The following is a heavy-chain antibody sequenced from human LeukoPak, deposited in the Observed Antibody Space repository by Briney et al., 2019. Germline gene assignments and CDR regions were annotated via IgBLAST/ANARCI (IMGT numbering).Heavy chain of an antibody. V-gene: IGHV4-61*01. J-gene: IGHJ6*03. CDR3: ARENSGSYFYYYYYYMDV. CDR2: IYYSGST. CDR1: GGSISSSSYY. D-gene: IGHD1-26*01. Sequence: SETLSLTCTVSGGSISSSSYYWGWIRQPPGKGLEWIGYIYYSGSTNYNPSLKSRVTISVDTSKNQFSLKLSSVTAADTAVYYCARENSGSYFYYYYYYMDVWGKRTTVTVSS.